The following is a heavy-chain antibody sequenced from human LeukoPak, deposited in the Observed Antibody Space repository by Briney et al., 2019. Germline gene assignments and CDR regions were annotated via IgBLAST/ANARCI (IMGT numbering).Heavy chain of an antibody. D-gene: IGHD1-26*01. Sequence: QPGRSLRLSCAASGFTFSSYGMHWVRQAPGKGLEWVAVISYDGSNKYYADSVKGRFTISRDNSKNTLYLQMNSLRAEDTAVYYCAQKYSGSYYVYWGQGTLVTVSS. CDR3: AQKYSGSYYVY. V-gene: IGHV3-30*03. CDR2: ISYDGSNK. J-gene: IGHJ4*02. CDR1: GFTFSSYG.